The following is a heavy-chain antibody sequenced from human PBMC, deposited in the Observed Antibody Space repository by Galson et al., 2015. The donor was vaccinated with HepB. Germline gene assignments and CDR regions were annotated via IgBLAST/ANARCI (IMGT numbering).Heavy chain of an antibody. CDR3: ARVPGSGSWNYGMDV. CDR2: ISFDGSNK. D-gene: IGHD3-10*01. J-gene: IGHJ6*02. V-gene: IGHV3-30*03. CDR1: GFTFSSYV. Sequence: LRLSCAASGFTFSSYVMHWVRQAPGKGLEWVVVISFDGSNKYYADSVEGRFTISRDNSKNTLYLQMNSLRAEDTAVYYCARVPGSGSWNYGMDVWGQGTTVTVSS.